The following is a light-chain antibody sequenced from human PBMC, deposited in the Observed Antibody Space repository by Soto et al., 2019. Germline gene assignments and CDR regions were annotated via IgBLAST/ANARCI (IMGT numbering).Light chain of an antibody. CDR3: CSYAGSYNYI. CDR2: DVT. V-gene: IGLV2-11*01. J-gene: IGLJ1*01. Sequence: SVLTQPRSVSGSPGRSVTISCTGSYSDVGTFYFVSWYQQYPGKGPKLIIFDVTERPSGVPDRFSGSKSGNTASLTISGLQAEDEADYYCCSYAGSYNYIFGSGTKVTVL. CDR1: YSDVGTFYF.